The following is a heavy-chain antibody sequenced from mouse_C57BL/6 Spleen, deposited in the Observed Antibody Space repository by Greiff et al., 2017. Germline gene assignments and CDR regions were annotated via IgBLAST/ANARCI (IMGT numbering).Heavy chain of an antibody. CDR3: ARLGGYLGYFDY. CDR1: GYAFSSYW. Sequence: QVQLQQSGPELVKPGASVKISCKASGYAFSSYWMNWVKQRPGKGLEWIGRIDPGDGDTNYNGKFKGKATLTADKSSSTAYMQLSSLSSEDSSVYFCARLGGYLGYFDYRGQGTTLTGSS. CDR2: IDPGDGDT. J-gene: IGHJ2*01. D-gene: IGHD2-3*01. V-gene: IGHV1-82*01.